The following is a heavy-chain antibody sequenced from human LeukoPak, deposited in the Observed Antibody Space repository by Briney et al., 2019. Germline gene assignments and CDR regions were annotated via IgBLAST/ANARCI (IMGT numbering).Heavy chain of an antibody. CDR3: ARELSGSYAS. V-gene: IGHV3-66*01. Sequence: GGSLRLSSAASGFTPSSNYMSWVSQAPGKGLEWVSVIYSGGSTYHADSVKGRFTSSRDNSKNTVYLQMNSLRAEDTAVYYCARELSGSYASWGQGTLVTVSS. D-gene: IGHD1-26*01. J-gene: IGHJ4*02. CDR1: GFTPSSNY. CDR2: IYSGGST.